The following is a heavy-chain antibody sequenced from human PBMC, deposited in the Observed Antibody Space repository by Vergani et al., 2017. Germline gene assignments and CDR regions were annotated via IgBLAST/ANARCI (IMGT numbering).Heavy chain of an antibody. J-gene: IGHJ4*02. CDR3: ARTFYGSGSYPRLGY. CDR2: INPNSGGT. V-gene: IGHV1-2*06. CDR1: GYTFTGYY. D-gene: IGHD3-10*01. Sequence: QVQLVQSGAEVKKPGASVKVSCKASGYTFTGYYMHWVRQAPGQGLEWMGRINPNSGGTNYAQKCQGRVTMTRDTSISTAYMELSRLRSDDTAVYYCARTFYGSGSYPRLGYWGQGTLVTVSS.